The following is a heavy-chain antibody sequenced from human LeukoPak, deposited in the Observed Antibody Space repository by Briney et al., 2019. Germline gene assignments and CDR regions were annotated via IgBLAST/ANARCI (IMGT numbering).Heavy chain of an antibody. CDR2: TYYRSKWYT. Sequence: SQTLSLTCAISGDSVSSNSAAWNWIRQSPSRGLEWLGRTYYRSKWYTDYAVSVKSRITINPDTSKNQFSLQLNSVIPEDTAVYYCAREGRSYYNYYYYMDVWGKGTTVTISS. J-gene: IGHJ6*03. D-gene: IGHD1-26*01. CDR1: GDSVSSNSAA. CDR3: AREGRSYYNYYYYMDV. V-gene: IGHV6-1*01.